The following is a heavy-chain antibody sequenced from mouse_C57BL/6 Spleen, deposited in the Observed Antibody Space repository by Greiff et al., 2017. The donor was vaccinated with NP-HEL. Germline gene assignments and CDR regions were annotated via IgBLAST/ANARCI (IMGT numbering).Heavy chain of an antibody. CDR2: ISSGSSTI. CDR3: ARRGLLSNYYAMDY. J-gene: IGHJ4*01. Sequence: EVQVVESGGGLVKPGGSLKLSCAASGFTFSDYGMHWVRQAPEKGLEWVAYISSGSSTIYYADTVKGRFTISRDNAKNTLFLQMTSLRSEDTAMYYCARRGLLSNYYAMDYWGQGTSVTVSS. D-gene: IGHD2-1*01. CDR1: GFTFSDYG. V-gene: IGHV5-17*01.